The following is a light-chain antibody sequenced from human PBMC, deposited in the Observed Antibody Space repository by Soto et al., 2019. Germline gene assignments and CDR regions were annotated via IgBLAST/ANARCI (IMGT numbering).Light chain of an antibody. CDR2: GAS. V-gene: IGKV3-20*01. CDR1: QSLSSNS. J-gene: IGKJ4*01. Sequence: EIVLTQSPGTLSLSPGEGAALSCRASQSLSSNSLAWYQHKPGQAPRLLIYGASSKATGVPDRFYGTGSGTDFTLTISRLEPEDFAVYYCQKYNSAPPLTFGGGTKVEIK. CDR3: QKYNSAPPLT.